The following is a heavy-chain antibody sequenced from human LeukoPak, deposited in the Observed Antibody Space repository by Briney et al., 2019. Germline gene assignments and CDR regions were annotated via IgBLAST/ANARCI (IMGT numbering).Heavy chain of an antibody. CDR3: AKDITDILTGYSNWFDP. V-gene: IGHV3-9*01. Sequence: GGSLRLSCAASGFTFDDYAMHWVRQAPGKGLEWVSGISWYSGSIGYADSVKGRFTISRDNAKNSLYLQMNSLRAEDTALYYCAKDITDILTGYSNWFDPWGQGTLVTVSS. D-gene: IGHD3-9*01. CDR1: GFTFDDYA. CDR2: ISWYSGSI. J-gene: IGHJ5*02.